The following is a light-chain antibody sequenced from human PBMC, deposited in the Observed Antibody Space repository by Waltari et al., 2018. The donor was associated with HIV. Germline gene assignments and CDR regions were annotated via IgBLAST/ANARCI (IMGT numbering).Light chain of an antibody. CDR1: SGAIATNF. J-gene: IGLJ2*01. Sequence: KFMLTQPHSLSESPGKTISISCTRRSGAIATNFVQWFQQRPGSAPTTVIYEDARRPSGVPDRFSGSIDSSSNSASLTISGLKTEDEADYYCQSYDRGDAVFGGGTKLTV. CDR2: EDA. V-gene: IGLV6-57*04. CDR3: QSYDRGDAV.